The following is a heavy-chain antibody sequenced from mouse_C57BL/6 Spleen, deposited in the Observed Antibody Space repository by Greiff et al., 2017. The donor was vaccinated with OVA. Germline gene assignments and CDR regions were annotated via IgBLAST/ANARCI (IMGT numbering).Heavy chain of an antibody. CDR3: ARQDYYSNFDY. Sequence: EVQGVESGGDLVKPGGSLKLSCAASGFTFSSYGMSWVRQTPDKRLEWVATISSGGSYTYYPDSVKGRFTISRDNAKNTLYLQMSSLKSEDTAMYYCARQDYYSNFDYWGQGTTLTVSS. CDR2: ISSGGSYT. V-gene: IGHV5-6*01. J-gene: IGHJ2*01. D-gene: IGHD2-5*01. CDR1: GFTFSSYG.